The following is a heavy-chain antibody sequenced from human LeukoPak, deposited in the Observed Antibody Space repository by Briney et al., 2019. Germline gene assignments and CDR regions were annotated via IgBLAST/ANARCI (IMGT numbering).Heavy chain of an antibody. CDR1: GGSIRSYY. V-gene: IGHV4-59*01. CDR2: IYYSGST. Sequence: PSETLSLTCTVSGGSIRSYYWSWIRQPPGKGLEWIAYIYYSGSTNYNPSLKSRVTISVDTSKDQFTLKLSSVTAADTAVYYCARVYYSNSYDYWYFDLWGRGTLVTVSS. D-gene: IGHD6-13*01. CDR3: ARVYYSNSYDYWYFDL. J-gene: IGHJ2*01.